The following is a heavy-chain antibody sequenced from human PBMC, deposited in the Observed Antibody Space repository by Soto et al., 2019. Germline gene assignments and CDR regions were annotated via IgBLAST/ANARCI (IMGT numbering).Heavy chain of an antibody. CDR3: ARGWGGYFQH. Sequence: SETLSLTCTASGGSISSSSYYWGWIRQPPGKGLEWIGSIYYSGSTYYNPSLKSRVTISVDTSKNQFSLKLSSVTAADTAVYYCARGWGGYFQHWGQGTLVTVSS. CDR1: GGSISSSSYY. V-gene: IGHV4-39*07. J-gene: IGHJ1*01. D-gene: IGHD7-27*01. CDR2: IYYSGST.